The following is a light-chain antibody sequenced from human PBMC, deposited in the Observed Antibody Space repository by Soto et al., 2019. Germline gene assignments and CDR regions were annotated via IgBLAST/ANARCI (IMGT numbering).Light chain of an antibody. CDR2: GAS. CDR3: KHNGSAPT. CDR1: QSVSSSY. V-gene: IGKV3-20*01. Sequence: EIVLTQSPGTLSLSPGERATISCRASQSVSSSYLAWYQQTPGQAPRLIISGASSRATGIPDRFSGSGSGTDITLTSSSLEAEDVAVYYFKHNGSAPTFGGGTKVEIK. J-gene: IGKJ4*01.